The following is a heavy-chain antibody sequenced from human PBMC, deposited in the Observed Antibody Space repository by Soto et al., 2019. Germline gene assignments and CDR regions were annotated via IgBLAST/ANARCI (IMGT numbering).Heavy chain of an antibody. CDR1: GFTFSSYW. CDR2: INQDASDK. CDR3: AHHPYYGLAPYSFDY. D-gene: IGHD3-10*01. J-gene: IGHJ4*02. V-gene: IGHV3-7*05. Sequence: GGSLRLSCAASGFTFSSYWMSWVRQAPGKGLDWVANINQDASDKYYVDSVKGRFTISRDNAKNSLYLQMNSLRAEDTATYYCAHHPYYGLAPYSFDYWGQGILVTVSS.